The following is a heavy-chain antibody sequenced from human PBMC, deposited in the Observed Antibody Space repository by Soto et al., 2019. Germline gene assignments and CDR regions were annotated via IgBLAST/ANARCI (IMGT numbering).Heavy chain of an antibody. CDR1: GGSISSSSYY. V-gene: IGHV4-39*06. J-gene: IGHJ4*02. Sequence: SETLSLTCTVSGGSISSSSYYWGWIRQPPGKGLEWIGEINYSGRTNYNPSLKSRVTISVDTSKNQFPLTLSSMTAADTAVYYCARPGHIFDYWGQGISVTVSS. CDR2: INYSGRT. CDR3: ARPGHIFDY.